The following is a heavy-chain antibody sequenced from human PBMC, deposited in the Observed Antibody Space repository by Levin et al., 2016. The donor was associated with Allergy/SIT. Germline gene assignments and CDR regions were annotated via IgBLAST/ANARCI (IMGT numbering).Heavy chain of an antibody. D-gene: IGHD4-17*01. J-gene: IGHJ6*02. CDR3: ARTLEAVTFFDDTTGHDYYHFYGLDV. V-gene: IGHV3-7*01. CDR2: INQDGSEK. Sequence: WIRQPPGKGLEWVANINQDGSEKYYVDSVKGRFTISRDNAKNSLYLQMSSLRAEDTAVFYCARTLEAVTFFDDTTGHDYYHFYGLDVWGQGSTVTVSS.